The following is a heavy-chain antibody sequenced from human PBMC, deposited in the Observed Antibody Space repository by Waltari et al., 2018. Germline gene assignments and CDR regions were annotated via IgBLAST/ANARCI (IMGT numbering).Heavy chain of an antibody. Sequence: QVQLQQWGAGLLKPSETLSLTCAVYGGSFSGSYWSWIRAPPGKGPEWIGEINHSGSTNYNPSLKSRVTISVDTSKNQFSLKLSSVTAADTAVYYCARGDGAAGPAAFDIWGQGTMVTVSS. CDR1: GGSFSGSY. CDR3: ARGDGAAGPAAFDI. J-gene: IGHJ3*02. V-gene: IGHV4-34*01. CDR2: INHSGST. D-gene: IGHD6-13*01.